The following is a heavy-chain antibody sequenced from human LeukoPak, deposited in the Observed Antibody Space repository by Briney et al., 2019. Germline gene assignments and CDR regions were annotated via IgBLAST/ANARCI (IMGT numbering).Heavy chain of an antibody. D-gene: IGHD6-13*01. CDR2: ISSSSSTI. V-gene: IGHV3-48*04. J-gene: IGHJ6*02. CDR3: AKDIAAAATGAMDV. Sequence: GGSLRLSCAASGFTFSSYSMNWVRQAPGKGLEWVSYISSSSSTIYYADSVKGRFTISRDNAKNSLYLQMNSLRAEDTALYYCAKDIAAAATGAMDVWGQGTTVTVSS. CDR1: GFTFSSYS.